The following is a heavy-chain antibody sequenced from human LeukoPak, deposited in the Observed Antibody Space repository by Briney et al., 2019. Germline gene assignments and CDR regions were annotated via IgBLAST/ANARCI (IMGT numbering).Heavy chain of an antibody. V-gene: IGHV4-39*01. J-gene: IGHJ4*02. CDR2: ISYSGST. CDR1: GGSISSSSYY. CDR3: ARHSITMVRGVVVYFDY. Sequence: SETLSLTCTVSGGSISSSSYYWGWIRQPPGKGLEWIGSISYSGSTYYNPSLKSRVTISVDTSKNQFSLKLSSVTAADTAVYYCARHSITMVRGVVVYFDYWGQGTLVTVSS. D-gene: IGHD3-10*01.